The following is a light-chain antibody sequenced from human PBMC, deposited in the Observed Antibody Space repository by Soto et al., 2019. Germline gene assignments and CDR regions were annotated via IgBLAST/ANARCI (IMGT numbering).Light chain of an antibody. Sequence: DIQMTQSPSSLSASVGDRITITCRASQDISNYLAWFQQRPGKVPKLLIYAASTLHSGVPSRFSGSVSGTDFTLTIASLQPEDVPTYYCQKYSSGSAFGGGTKV. CDR2: AAS. CDR1: QDISNY. J-gene: IGKJ4*01. CDR3: QKYSSGSA. V-gene: IGKV1-27*01.